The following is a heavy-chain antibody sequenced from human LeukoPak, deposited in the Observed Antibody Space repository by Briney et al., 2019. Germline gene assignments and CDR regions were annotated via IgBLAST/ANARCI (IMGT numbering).Heavy chain of an antibody. Sequence: GGSLRLSCAASGFTFSNYAMSWVRQAPGKGLNWVSAVTGSGGTTYYADSVRGRFTISRDNAKNSLYLQMNSLRAEDTAVYYCARNHDFWSGQYYYYYMDVWGKGTTVTVSS. CDR1: GFTFSNYA. D-gene: IGHD3-3*01. J-gene: IGHJ6*03. CDR2: VTGSGGTT. V-gene: IGHV3-23*01. CDR3: ARNHDFWSGQYYYYYMDV.